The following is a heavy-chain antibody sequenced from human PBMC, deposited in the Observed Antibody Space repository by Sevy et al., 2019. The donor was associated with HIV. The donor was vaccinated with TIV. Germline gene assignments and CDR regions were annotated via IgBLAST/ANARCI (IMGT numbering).Heavy chain of an antibody. D-gene: IGHD3-3*01. Sequence: SETLSLTCTVSGYSISSGYYWGWIRQPPGKGLEWIGSIYHSGSTYYNPSLKSRVTISVDTSKNQFSLKLSSVTAADTAVYYCARVYDFWDNWFDPWGQGTLVTVSS. CDR2: IYHSGST. V-gene: IGHV4-38-2*02. CDR1: GYSISSGYY. CDR3: ARVYDFWDNWFDP. J-gene: IGHJ5*02.